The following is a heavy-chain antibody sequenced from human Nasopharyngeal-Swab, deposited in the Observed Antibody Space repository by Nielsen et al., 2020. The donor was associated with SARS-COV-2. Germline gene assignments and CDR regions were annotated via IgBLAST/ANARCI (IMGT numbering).Heavy chain of an antibody. D-gene: IGHD2/OR15-2a*01. CDR3: VTTPTTFLSGRSGFDY. CDR2: IWYDGSNK. J-gene: IGHJ4*02. Sequence: GESLKISCAASGFTFSSYGMHWVRQAPGKGLEWVAVIWYDGSNKYYADSVKGRFTISRDNSKNTLYLQMNSLRAEDTAVYYCVTTPTTFLSGRSGFDYWGQGTLVTVSS. CDR1: GFTFSSYG. V-gene: IGHV3-33*01.